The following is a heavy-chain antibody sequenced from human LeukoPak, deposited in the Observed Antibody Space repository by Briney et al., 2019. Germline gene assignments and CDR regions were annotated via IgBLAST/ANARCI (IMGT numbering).Heavy chain of an antibody. Sequence: GGSLRLSCAASGFTFSRYSMNWVRQAPGKGLEWVSYIRGSGGTTYYADSVKGRSTISRDNAKNSLYLQLNSLRDEDTAVYYSVRDPDALDYWGQGTLVTVSS. CDR2: IRGSGGTT. J-gene: IGHJ4*02. CDR3: VRDPDALDY. CDR1: GFTFSRYS. V-gene: IGHV3-48*02.